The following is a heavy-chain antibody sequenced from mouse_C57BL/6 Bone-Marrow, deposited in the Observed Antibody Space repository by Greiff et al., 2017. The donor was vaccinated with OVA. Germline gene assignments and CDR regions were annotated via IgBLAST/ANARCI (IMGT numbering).Heavy chain of an antibody. CDR2: IRNKANNHAT. Sequence: EVMLVESGGGLVQPGGSMKLSCAASGFTFSDAWMDWVRQSPEKGLEWVAEIRNKANNHATYYAASVKGRFTISRDDSKRSVYLQMNSLRAEDTGIYYCTRPTPYWYFDVWGTGTTVTVSS. CDR3: TRPTPYWYFDV. D-gene: IGHD2-10*01. J-gene: IGHJ1*03. V-gene: IGHV6-6*01. CDR1: GFTFSDAW.